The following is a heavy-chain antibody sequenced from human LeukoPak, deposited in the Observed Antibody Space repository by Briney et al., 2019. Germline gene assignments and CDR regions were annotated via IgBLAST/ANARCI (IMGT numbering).Heavy chain of an antibody. J-gene: IGHJ3*02. CDR2: ISSSGSTI. V-gene: IGHV3-48*03. Sequence: GGSLRLSCAASGFTFSSYEMNWVRQAPGKGLEWVSYISSSGSTIYYADSVKGRFTISRDNAKNSLYLQMNSLRAEDTAVYYCATLVIPAASTDAFDIWGQGTTVTVSS. D-gene: IGHD2-2*01. CDR3: ATLVIPAASTDAFDI. CDR1: GFTFSSYE.